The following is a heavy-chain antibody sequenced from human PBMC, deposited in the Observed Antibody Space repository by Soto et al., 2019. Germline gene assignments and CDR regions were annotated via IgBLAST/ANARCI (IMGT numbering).Heavy chain of an antibody. CDR2: ISVSVSST. Sequence: EVQLLESGGGLVQPGGSLRLSCAASGFTFSSYAMNWVRQAPGKGLEWVSAISVSVSSTYYADSVKGRFTISRDNSKNNLYLQMNSLGAEETAIYYCAKGLRNCSGDSCPPPVYWGQGTLVTVSS. CDR3: AKGLRNCSGDSCPPPVY. J-gene: IGHJ4*02. D-gene: IGHD2-15*01. V-gene: IGHV3-23*01. CDR1: GFTFSSYA.